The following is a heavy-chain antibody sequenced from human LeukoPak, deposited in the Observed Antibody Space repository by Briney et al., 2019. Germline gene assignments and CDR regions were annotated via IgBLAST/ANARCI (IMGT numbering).Heavy chain of an antibody. CDR2: IYYDGSNK. Sequence: GGSLRLSCAASGFTFSRNGMHWVRQAPGKGLEGVALIYYDGSNKYYVDSVKGRFTISRDNSKNMVYLQMNSLRAEDTAVYYCARDLLYSGSYSWYFDLWGRGTPVTVSS. D-gene: IGHD1-26*01. CDR3: ARDLLYSGSYSWYFDL. J-gene: IGHJ2*01. V-gene: IGHV3-33*01. CDR1: GFTFSRNG.